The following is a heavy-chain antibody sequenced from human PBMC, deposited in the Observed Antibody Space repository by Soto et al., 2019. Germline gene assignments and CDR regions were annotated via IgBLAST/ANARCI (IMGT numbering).Heavy chain of an antibody. CDR1: GDSVSSKTAA. CDR2: TYYRSKWYC. J-gene: IGHJ4*02. V-gene: IGHV6-1*01. D-gene: IGHD1-1*01. Sequence: PSHTLSLTCAISGDSVSSKTAAWNWIRQSPSRGLEWLGRTYYRSKWYCDYAVSLKSRITINADTSKNQFSLQLNSVTPEDTAVYYCARDPPNYHSAFDQWGQGTLVTVSS. CDR3: ARDPPNYHSAFDQ.